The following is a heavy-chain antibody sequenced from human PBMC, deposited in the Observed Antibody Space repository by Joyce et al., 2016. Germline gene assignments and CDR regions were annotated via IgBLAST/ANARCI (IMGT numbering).Heavy chain of an antibody. Sequence: QVQLVQSGAEVKKPGASVKVSCKASGYTFTGYYLHWGRQAPGQGLGGMGWSNPNTGGTRSEQEFQGWVTRTMDTSISTAYMELRRLRSDDTAVYYCARGEREYVWKTYRYDYWGQGTLVTVSS. J-gene: IGHJ4*02. CDR3: ARGEREYVWKTYRYDY. CDR2: SNPNTGGT. D-gene: IGHD3-16*02. V-gene: IGHV1-2*04. CDR1: GYTFTGYY.